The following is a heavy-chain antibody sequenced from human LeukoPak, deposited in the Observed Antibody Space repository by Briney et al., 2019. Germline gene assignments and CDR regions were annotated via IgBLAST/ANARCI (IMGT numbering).Heavy chain of an antibody. V-gene: IGHV1-46*01. D-gene: IGHD1-26*01. CDR3: ARDNSVGDNAWWFDP. CDR2: INPTGGST. Sequence: ATVKVSCKASGYTFTSYYMHWVRQAPGQGLEWMGLINPTGGSTGYAQKFQGRVTMTRDMSTSTDYMELSSLRSEDTAIYYCARDNSVGDNAWWFDPWGQGTLVTVSS. CDR1: GYTFTSYY. J-gene: IGHJ5*02.